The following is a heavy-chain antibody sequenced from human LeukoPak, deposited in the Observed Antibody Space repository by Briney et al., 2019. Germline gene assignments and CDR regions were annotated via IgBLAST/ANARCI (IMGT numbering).Heavy chain of an antibody. CDR3: ARDVSGAVAAGSSPSPS. Sequence: GASVKVSCKASGGTFSSYAISWVRQAPGQGLEWMGRIIPILGIANYAQKFQGRVTITADKSTSTAYMELSSLRSEDTAVYYCARDVSGAVAAGSSPSPSWGQGTLVTVSS. J-gene: IGHJ5*02. D-gene: IGHD6-13*01. CDR2: IIPILGIA. CDR1: GGTFSSYA. V-gene: IGHV1-69*04.